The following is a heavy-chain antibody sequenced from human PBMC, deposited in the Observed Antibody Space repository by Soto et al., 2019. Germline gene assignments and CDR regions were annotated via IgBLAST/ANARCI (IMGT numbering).Heavy chain of an antibody. V-gene: IGHV1-3*01. CDR3: TVWNDVRAFDY. J-gene: IGHJ4*02. Sequence: ASLKVSCKASGYTFTSYAMHWVRQAPGQRLEWMGWINAGNGNTKYSQKFQGRVTITRDTSASTAYMELSGLRSEDTAVYYCTVWNDVRAFDYWGKGTLVTVSS. CDR1: GYTFTSYA. D-gene: IGHD1-1*01. CDR2: INAGNGNT.